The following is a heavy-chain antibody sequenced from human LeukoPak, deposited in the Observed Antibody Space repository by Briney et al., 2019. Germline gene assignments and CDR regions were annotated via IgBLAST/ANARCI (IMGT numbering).Heavy chain of an antibody. J-gene: IGHJ4*02. CDR3: LRGDRRDY. CDR2: IDSSGGYM. Sequence: GGSLRLSCAASGFTVSSNYMSWVRQASGKGLEWVSSIDSSGGYMFYADSVKGRFIISRDNAKDSLYLQMNSLRVEDTAVYYCLRGDRRDYWGQGTLVTVSS. V-gene: IGHV3-21*06. CDR1: GFTVSSNY.